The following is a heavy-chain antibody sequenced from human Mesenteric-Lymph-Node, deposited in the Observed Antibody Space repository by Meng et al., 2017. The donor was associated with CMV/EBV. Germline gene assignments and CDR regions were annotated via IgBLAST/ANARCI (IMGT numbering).Heavy chain of an antibody. CDR1: GFTVSSHY. CDR3: ARKGGYNLGDDAFDI. V-gene: IGHV3-66*02. CDR2: IYSGGST. Sequence: GESLKISCAASGFTVSSHYMSWVRQAPGKGLEWVSVIYSGGSTYYADSVKGRFTISRDNSKNTLYLQMNSLRAEDTAVYYCARKGGYNLGDDAFDIWGQGTMVTVSS. J-gene: IGHJ3*02. D-gene: IGHD5-24*01.